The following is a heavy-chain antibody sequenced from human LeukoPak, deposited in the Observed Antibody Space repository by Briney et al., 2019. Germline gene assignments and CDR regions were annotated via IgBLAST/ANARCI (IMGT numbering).Heavy chain of an antibody. J-gene: IGHJ4*02. CDR1: GGSISSYY. CDR2: VYTSGNT. D-gene: IGHD2-15*01. V-gene: IGHV4-4*07. Sequence: SETLSLTCTVSGGSISSYYWSWLRQPAGKGLEWIGRVYTSGNTNYNPSLKSRVTMSVDTSKKQFSLKLSSVTAADTAVYYCARDRQGYYFDYWGQGTLVTVSS. CDR3: ARDRQGYYFDY.